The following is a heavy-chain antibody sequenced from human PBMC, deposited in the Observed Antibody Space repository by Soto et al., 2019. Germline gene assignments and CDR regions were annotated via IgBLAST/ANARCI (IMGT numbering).Heavy chain of an antibody. CDR1: GFTFSSHA. V-gene: IGHV3-23*01. D-gene: IGHD2-15*01. CDR2: ISGRGDST. Sequence: GGSLRLSCAASGFTFSSHAMSWVRQAPGKGLEWVSTISGRGDSTYYADSVKGRFTISRDNSKNTLYLQMDSLRAEDTAVYYCAKGDACSGGSCYLTYWGQGTLVTVSS. J-gene: IGHJ4*02. CDR3: AKGDACSGGSCYLTY.